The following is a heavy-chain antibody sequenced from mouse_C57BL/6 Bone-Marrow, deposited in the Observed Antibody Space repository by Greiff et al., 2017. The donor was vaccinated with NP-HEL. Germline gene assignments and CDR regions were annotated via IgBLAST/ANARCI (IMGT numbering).Heavy chain of an antibody. CDR2: IYPRSGNT. Sequence: VQLVESGAELARPGASVKLSCKASGYTFTSYGISWVKQRTGQGLEWIGEIYPRSGNTYYNEKFKGKATLTADKSSSTAYMELRSLTSEDSAVYFCARLKLGPFDYWGQGTTLTVSS. J-gene: IGHJ2*01. CDR3: ARLKLGPFDY. CDR1: GYTFTSYG. D-gene: IGHD4-1*01. V-gene: IGHV1-81*01.